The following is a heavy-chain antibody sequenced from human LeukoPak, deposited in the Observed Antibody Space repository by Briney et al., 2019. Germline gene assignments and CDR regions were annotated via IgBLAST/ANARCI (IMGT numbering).Heavy chain of an antibody. CDR1: GFTFSTYW. Sequence: GGSLRLSCAASGFTFSTYWMHWVRQEPGKGLVLVSRINSNGSSTIYADSVKGRFTISRDNTKNTLYLQMNSLRVEDTAVYYCVGVTTTTLFDCWGQGTLVTVSS. V-gene: IGHV3-74*01. CDR3: VGVTTTTLFDC. J-gene: IGHJ4*02. D-gene: IGHD4-17*01. CDR2: INSNGSST.